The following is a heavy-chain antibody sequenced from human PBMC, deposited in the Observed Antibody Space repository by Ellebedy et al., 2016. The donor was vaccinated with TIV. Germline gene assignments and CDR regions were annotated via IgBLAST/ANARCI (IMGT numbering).Heavy chain of an antibody. J-gene: IGHJ4*02. Sequence: GESLKISCAASEFAFVTDWMTWVRQAPGKGLEWVANIDNVGSDKSYVDSVKVRFTISIDNAKSSLYLQMNSLRAEDTAVYYYARGGATSSRYWRNWGQGALVTVSS. CDR3: ARGGATSSRYWRN. D-gene: IGHD2-2*01. V-gene: IGHV3-7*01. CDR1: EFAFVTDW. CDR2: IDNVGSDK.